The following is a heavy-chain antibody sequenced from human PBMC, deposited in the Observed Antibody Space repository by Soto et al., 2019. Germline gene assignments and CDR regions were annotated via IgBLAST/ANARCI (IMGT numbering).Heavy chain of an antibody. D-gene: IGHD6-13*01. Sequence: GGSLRLSCAASGFTFSSYGMHWVRQAPGKGLEWVAVIWYDGSNKYYADSVKGRFTISRDNSKNTLYLQMNSLRAEDTAVYYCAGTYPPCSSSWGCGAFDIWGQGTMVTVSS. CDR1: GFTFSSYG. V-gene: IGHV3-33*01. CDR3: AGTYPPCSSSWGCGAFDI. J-gene: IGHJ3*02. CDR2: IWYDGSNK.